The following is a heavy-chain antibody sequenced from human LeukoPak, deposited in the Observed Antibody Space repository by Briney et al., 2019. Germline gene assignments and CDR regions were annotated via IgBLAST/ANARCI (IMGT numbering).Heavy chain of an antibody. V-gene: IGHV3-23*01. CDR3: ARVRYSGYDKSFDI. J-gene: IGHJ3*02. CDR2: IRSNGDNT. D-gene: IGHD5-12*01. Sequence: GGSLRLSCAASGFSFSSHGMSWVRQAPGKGLEWVSAIRSNGDNTYYADSVKGRFTISRDNAKNSLYLQMNSLRAEDTAVYYCARVRYSGYDKSFDIWGQGTMVTVSS. CDR1: GFSFSSHG.